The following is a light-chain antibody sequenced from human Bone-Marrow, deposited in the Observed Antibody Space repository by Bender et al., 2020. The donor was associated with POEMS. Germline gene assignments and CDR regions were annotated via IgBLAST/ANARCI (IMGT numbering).Light chain of an antibody. J-gene: IGLJ2*01. Sequence: QTVVTQEPSFSVSPGGTVTLTCGLSSGSVSTSNYPSWYHVTPAQAPRTLIYLTNTRSYGVPYRFSGSILGNEAALAITGAQEDDYSGYYCALYMGRGVSIFGGGTRLPIL. CDR2: LTN. V-gene: IGLV8-61*01. CDR3: ALYMGRGVSI. CDR1: SGSVSTSNY.